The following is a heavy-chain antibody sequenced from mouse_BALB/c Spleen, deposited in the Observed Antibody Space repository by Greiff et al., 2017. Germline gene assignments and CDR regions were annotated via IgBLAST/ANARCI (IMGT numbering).Heavy chain of an antibody. V-gene: IGHV1S56*01. D-gene: IGHD1-1*01. CDR3: ARQDYYGSSYYAMDY. CDR2: IYPGDGST. CDR1: GYTFTSYY. J-gene: IGHJ4*01. Sequence: VQLQQSGPELVKPGASVKMSCKASGYTFTSYYIHWVKQRPGQGLEWIGWIYPGDGSTKYNEKFKGKTTLTADKSSSTAYMLLSSLTSEDSAIYFCARQDYYGSSYYAMDYWGQGTSVTVSS.